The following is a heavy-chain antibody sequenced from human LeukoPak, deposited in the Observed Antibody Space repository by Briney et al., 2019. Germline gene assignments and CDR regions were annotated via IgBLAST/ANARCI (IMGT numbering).Heavy chain of an antibody. V-gene: IGHV3-30*18. Sequence: GGSLRLSCTASKFTFSHYGMQWVRQAPGKGLEWVAVISSDGSIKVYADSVKGRFTLSRDNSINTVDLRMNSLRAEDTAVYYCVKEYHSRGFGAYFDYWGQGTLVTVSS. CDR3: VKEYHSRGFGAYFDY. CDR1: KFTFSHYG. J-gene: IGHJ4*02. CDR2: ISSDGSIK. D-gene: IGHD3-3*01.